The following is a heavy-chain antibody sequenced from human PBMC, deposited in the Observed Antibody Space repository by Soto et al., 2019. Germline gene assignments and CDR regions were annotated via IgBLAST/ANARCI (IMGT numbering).Heavy chain of an antibody. CDR3: ARTVGYYYGMDV. D-gene: IGHD4-17*01. J-gene: IGHJ6*02. Sequence: QVQLVQSGAEVKKPGASVKVSCKASGYTFTSYAMHWVRQAPGQRLEWMGWINAGNGNTKYSQKFQGRVTITRDTSASTAYMELSSQRSEDTAVYYCARTVGYYYGMDVWGQGTTVTVSS. CDR1: GYTFTSYA. CDR2: INAGNGNT. V-gene: IGHV1-3*01.